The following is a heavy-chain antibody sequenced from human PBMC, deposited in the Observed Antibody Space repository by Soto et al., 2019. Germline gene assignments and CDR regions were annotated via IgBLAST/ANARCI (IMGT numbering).Heavy chain of an antibody. J-gene: IGHJ5*02. CDR3: ARVLTGSYNWFDP. V-gene: IGHV3-74*01. D-gene: IGHD1-26*01. CDR1: GFVYSSYV. Sequence: PGGSLIRSCAASGFVYSSYVMHWVHQVPGKGLVWVSRINSDGSTTTYADSVKGRFTISRDNAKNTLYLQMNSLRVEDTAVYYCARVLTGSYNWFDPWGQGTLVTVSS. CDR2: INSDGSTT.